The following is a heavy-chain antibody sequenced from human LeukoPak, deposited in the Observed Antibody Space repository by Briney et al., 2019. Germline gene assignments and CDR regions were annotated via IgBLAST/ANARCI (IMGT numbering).Heavy chain of an antibody. Sequence: ASVKVSCKASGYTFTSYYIHWVRQAPGQGLEWMGIINPSGGSTSYAQKFQGRVTMTRDTSTSTVYMELSSPRSEDTAVYYCARAAGTTVSYFDYWGQGTLVTVSS. CDR3: ARAAGTTVSYFDY. J-gene: IGHJ4*02. V-gene: IGHV1-46*01. D-gene: IGHD1-1*01. CDR1: GYTFTSYY. CDR2: INPSGGST.